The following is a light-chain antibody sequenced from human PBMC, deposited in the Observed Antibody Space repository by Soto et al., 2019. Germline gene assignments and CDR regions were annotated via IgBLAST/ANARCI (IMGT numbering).Light chain of an antibody. V-gene: IGLV2-14*03. J-gene: IGLJ1*01. Sequence: QSVLTQPASVSGSPGQSITISCTGTSTDIGAYNYVSWFQQYPGKVPKLLTYDVNHRPSGVSDRFSGSKSGNTASLTISGLQAEDEADYYCCSFTTSNSFVFGSGTKLTVL. CDR1: STDIGAYNY. CDR3: CSFTTSNSFV. CDR2: DVN.